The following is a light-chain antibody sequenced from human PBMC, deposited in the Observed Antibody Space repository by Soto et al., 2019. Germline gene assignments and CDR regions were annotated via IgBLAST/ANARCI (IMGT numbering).Light chain of an antibody. Sequence: EIVLTQSPGTLSLSPGERATLPCRASQSVSSTYLAWYQQKPGQAPRLLILGASSRATGIPDRFNGSGSGTDFTLTVSRLEPEDFAVYYCQHYGSSPKTFGQGTKVDIK. CDR3: QHYGSSPKT. CDR2: GAS. CDR1: QSVSSTY. V-gene: IGKV3-20*01. J-gene: IGKJ1*01.